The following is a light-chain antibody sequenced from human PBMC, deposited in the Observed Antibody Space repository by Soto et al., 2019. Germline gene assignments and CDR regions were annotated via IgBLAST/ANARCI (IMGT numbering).Light chain of an antibody. V-gene: IGLV2-23*02. J-gene: IGLJ2*01. CDR3: CSYAGGTTYVV. Sequence: QSALTQPASVSGSPGQSITISCTGTSSDVGTYNLVSWYQQHPDKAPKLIIYEVSKRPSGVSNRFSGSKSGNTASLTISGLQAEDEADYYCCSYAGGTTYVVFGGGTKLTVL. CDR1: SSDVGTYNL. CDR2: EVS.